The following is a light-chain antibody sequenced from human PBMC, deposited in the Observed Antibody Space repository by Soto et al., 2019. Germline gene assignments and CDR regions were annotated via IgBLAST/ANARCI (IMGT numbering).Light chain of an antibody. J-gene: IGKJ3*01. CDR1: QGISSY. CDR3: QQFKT. V-gene: IGKV1-9*01. CDR2: AAS. Sequence: DIQLTQSPSFLSASVGDRVTITCRASQGISSYLVWYQQKPGKAPKLLIYAASTVQSGVPSRFSGSGSGTEFTLTIGSLQPEDFATYYCQQFKTFGPGTKVDLK.